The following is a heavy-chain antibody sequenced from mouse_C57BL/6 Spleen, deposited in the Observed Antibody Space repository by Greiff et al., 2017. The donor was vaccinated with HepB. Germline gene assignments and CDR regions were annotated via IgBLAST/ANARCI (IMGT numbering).Heavy chain of an antibody. Sequence: QVQLQQSGAELVKPGASVKISCKASGYAFSSYWMNWVKQRPGKGLEWIGQIYPGDGDTNYNGKFKGKATLTADKSSSTAYMQLSSLTSEDSAVYFWARGEATVEEDWYFDVWGTGTTVTVSS. CDR2: IYPGDGDT. D-gene: IGHD1-1*01. V-gene: IGHV1-80*01. CDR1: GYAFSSYW. CDR3: ARGEATVEEDWYFDV. J-gene: IGHJ1*03.